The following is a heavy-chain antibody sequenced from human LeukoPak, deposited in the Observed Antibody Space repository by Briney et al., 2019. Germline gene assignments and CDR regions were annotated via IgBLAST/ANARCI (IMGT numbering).Heavy chain of an antibody. V-gene: IGHV4-59*01. Sequence: ETLSLTCAVYGGSFSGYYWSWIRQPPGKGLEWIGYIYYNGSTNYNPSLKSRVTISVDTSKNQFSLKLSSVTAADTAVYYCARVGYYYDSSGYYSLWYFDFWGRGTLVTVSS. CDR3: ARVGYYYDSSGYYSLWYFDF. D-gene: IGHD3-22*01. CDR1: GGSFSGYY. J-gene: IGHJ2*01. CDR2: IYYNGST.